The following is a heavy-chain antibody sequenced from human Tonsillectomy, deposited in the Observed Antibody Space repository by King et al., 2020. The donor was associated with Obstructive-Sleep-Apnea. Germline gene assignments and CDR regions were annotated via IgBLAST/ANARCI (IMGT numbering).Heavy chain of an antibody. CDR1: GGTFSSFA. CDR2: IMPILGTP. Sequence: QLVQSGAEVKKPGSSVKVSCKASGGTFSSFAINWVRQVPGEGLEWMGGIMPILGTPNYAQKFQGRVTIPAADESTGTAYMELSRLRSEDTAVYYCARGNALDVWGQGTMVTVSS. J-gene: IGHJ3*01. CDR3: ARGNALDV. V-gene: IGHV1-69*01.